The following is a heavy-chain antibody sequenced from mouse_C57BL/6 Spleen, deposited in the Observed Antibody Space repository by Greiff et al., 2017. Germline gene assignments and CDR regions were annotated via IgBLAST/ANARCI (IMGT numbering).Heavy chain of an antibody. CDR1: GYTFTSYW. CDR3: ARDYSFDY. J-gene: IGHJ2*01. CDR2: IHPNSGST. V-gene: IGHV1-64*01. Sequence: QVQLQQPGAELVKPGASVKLSCKASGYTFTSYWMHWVKQRPGQGLEWIGMIHPNSGSTNYNEKFKSKAKLPLAKPSSTAYMQLSVLTSEDSAVSYCARDYSFDYWGQGTTLTVSS.